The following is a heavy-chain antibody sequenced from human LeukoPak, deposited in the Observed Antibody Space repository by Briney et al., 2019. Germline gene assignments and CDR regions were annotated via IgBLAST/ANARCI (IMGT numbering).Heavy chain of an antibody. J-gene: IGHJ4*02. CDR3: ARAVAYGIDTGYFDY. CDR2: IYYTGST. CDR1: GGSISSYY. Sequence: SETLSLTCTVSGGSISSYYWSWIRQPPGKGLEGIGYIYYTGSTNYSPSLKSRVTISVDTSKNQFSLKLSSVTAADTAVYYCARAVAYGIDTGYFDYWGQGTLVTVSS. V-gene: IGHV4-59*01. D-gene: IGHD2-8*02.